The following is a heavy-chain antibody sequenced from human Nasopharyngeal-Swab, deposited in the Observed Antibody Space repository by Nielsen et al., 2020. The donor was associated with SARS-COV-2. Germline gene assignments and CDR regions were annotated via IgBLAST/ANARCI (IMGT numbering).Heavy chain of an antibody. CDR1: GFTFSSYA. D-gene: IGHD3-10*02. CDR3: AKGAYVFSPSRLDL. J-gene: IGHJ2*01. V-gene: IGHV3-23*01. Sequence: GSLKISCAASGFTFSSYAMSWVRQAPGKGLEWVSAISGSGGSTYYADSVKGRFTISRDNSKNTLYLQMNSLRAEDTAVYYCAKGAYVFSPSRLDLWGRGTLVTVSS. CDR2: ISGSGGST.